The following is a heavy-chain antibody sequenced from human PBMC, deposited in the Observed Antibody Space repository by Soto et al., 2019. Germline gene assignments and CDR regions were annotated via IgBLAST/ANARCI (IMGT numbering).Heavy chain of an antibody. V-gene: IGHV1-3*01. CDR2: INAGNGNT. D-gene: IGHD3-22*01. J-gene: IGHJ4*02. CDR3: ARPKDYDDCLGG. Sequence: ASVKVSCKASGYAFTLFNIHWVLQAPGQRLEWMGWINAGNGNTKYSQKFQGRVTFTRDTSANTAYMELSSLISEDTAVYYCARPKDYDDCLGGWGQETLVTVSS. CDR1: GYAFTLFN.